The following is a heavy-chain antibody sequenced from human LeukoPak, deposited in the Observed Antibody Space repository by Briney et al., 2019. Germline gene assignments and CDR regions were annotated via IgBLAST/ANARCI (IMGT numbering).Heavy chain of an antibody. J-gene: IGHJ4*02. Sequence: ASVKVSSNSSGYTFISHYIHWVRQAPGQGLEWMGLINPSGGNPRYAQKFQDRLTMTRDMSTSTVHMELSSLRSEDTAVYYCARDSGRRPIINGPFDYGGQGTLVTVSS. CDR2: INPSGGNP. V-gene: IGHV1-46*01. D-gene: IGHD1-14*01. CDR3: ARDSGRRPIINGPFDY. CDR1: GYTFISHY.